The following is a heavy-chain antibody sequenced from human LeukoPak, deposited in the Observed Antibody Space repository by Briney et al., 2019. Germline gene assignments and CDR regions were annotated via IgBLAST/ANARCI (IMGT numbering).Heavy chain of an antibody. Sequence: GESLRLSCAASGFTFSSYSMNWVRQAPGKGLEWVSSISSSSSYIYYADSVKGRFTISRDNAKSSLYLQMNSLRAEDTAVYYCARDPPFTMIVARFDYWGQGTLVTVSS. V-gene: IGHV3-21*01. CDR2: ISSSSSYI. J-gene: IGHJ4*02. CDR3: ARDPPFTMIVARFDY. CDR1: GFTFSSYS. D-gene: IGHD3-22*01.